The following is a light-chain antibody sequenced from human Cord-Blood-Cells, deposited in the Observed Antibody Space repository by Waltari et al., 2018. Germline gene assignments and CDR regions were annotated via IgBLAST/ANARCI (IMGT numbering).Light chain of an antibody. CDR3: QAWDSSTFYV. CDR1: KLGDKY. V-gene: IGLV3-1*01. J-gene: IGLJ1*01. Sequence: SYELTLPPSVAVSPGQTASITCSGDKLGDKYACWYQQKPGQSPVLVIYQDSKRPSGIPERFSGSNSGNTATLTISGTQAMDEADYYCQAWDSSTFYVFGTGTKVTVL. CDR2: QDS.